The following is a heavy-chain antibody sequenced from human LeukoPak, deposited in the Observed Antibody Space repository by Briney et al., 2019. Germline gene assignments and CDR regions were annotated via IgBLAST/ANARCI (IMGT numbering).Heavy chain of an antibody. CDR3: ARAPHGVPPPRRYGMDV. J-gene: IGHJ6*02. V-gene: IGHV1-69*04. CDR1: GGTFSSYA. CDR2: IIPILGIA. D-gene: IGHD1-1*01. Sequence: EASVKVSCTASGGTFSSYAISWVRQAPGQGLEWMGRIIPILGIANYAQKFQGRVTITADKSTSTAYMELSSLRSEDTAVYYWARAPHGVPPPRRYGMDVWGQGTTVTVSS.